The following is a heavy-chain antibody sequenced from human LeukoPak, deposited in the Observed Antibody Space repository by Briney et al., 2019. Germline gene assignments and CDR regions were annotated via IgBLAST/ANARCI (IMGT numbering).Heavy chain of an antibody. CDR1: GFTFNIYS. V-gene: IGHV3-48*04. Sequence: PGGSLRLSCAASGFTFNIYSMNWVRQAPGKGLEWVSYISRSSDTTRYADSVKGRFIISRDNAKNSLFLEMNSLRAEDTAVYYCARPSGSSWYPAFDMWGQGTMVTVSS. CDR2: ISRSSDTT. CDR3: ARPSGSSWYPAFDM. J-gene: IGHJ3*02. D-gene: IGHD6-13*01.